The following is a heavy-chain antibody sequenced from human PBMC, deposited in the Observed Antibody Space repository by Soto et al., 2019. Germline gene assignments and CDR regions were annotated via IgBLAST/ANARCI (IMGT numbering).Heavy chain of an antibody. V-gene: IGHV4-38-2*01. D-gene: IGHD2-2*01. J-gene: IGHJ4*01. CDR3: RSGASCYAESSVDC. Sequence: SETLTLTCAASGFTISSGNNWAGIRQPTGRGLEWIGSLCHIGGSHYNASLKGRFTISVDTSKNHFSLELNSVTAADTAMYYCRSGASCYAESSVDCWGQGTMVTVSS. CDR2: LCHIGGS. CDR1: GFTISSGNN.